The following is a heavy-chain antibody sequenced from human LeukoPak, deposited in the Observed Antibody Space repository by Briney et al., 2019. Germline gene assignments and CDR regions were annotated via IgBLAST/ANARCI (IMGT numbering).Heavy chain of an antibody. D-gene: IGHD1-26*01. Sequence: GGSLRLSCAASGFTFTTHWMSWVRQAPGKGLEWVSSISSSSSYIYYADSVKGRFTISRDNAKNSLYLQMNSLRAEDTAVYYCARGGGSGSYLDYWGQGTLVTVSS. J-gene: IGHJ4*02. CDR2: ISSSSSYI. CDR3: ARGGGSGSYLDY. V-gene: IGHV3-21*01. CDR1: GFTFTTHW.